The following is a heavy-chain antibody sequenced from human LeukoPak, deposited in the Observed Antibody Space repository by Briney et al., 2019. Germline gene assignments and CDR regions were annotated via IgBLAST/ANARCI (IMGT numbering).Heavy chain of an antibody. CDR2: IWYDGSNK. J-gene: IGHJ4*02. CDR3: AKVDSSSVH. D-gene: IGHD6-6*01. CDR1: GFTFSSYG. V-gene: IGHV3-33*06. Sequence: GGSLRLSCAASGFTFSSYGMHWVRQARGKGLEWVAVIWYDGSNKYYADSVKGRFTISRDNSKNTLYLQMNSLRAEDTAVYYCAKVDSSSVHWGQGTLVTVSS.